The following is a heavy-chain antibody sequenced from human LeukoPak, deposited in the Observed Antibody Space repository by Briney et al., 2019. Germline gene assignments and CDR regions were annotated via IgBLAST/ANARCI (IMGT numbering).Heavy chain of an antibody. V-gene: IGHV4-39*01. J-gene: IGHJ3*02. Sequence: SETLSLTCTVSGGSISSSSYYWGWIRQPPGKGLEWIGSISYTGSTYYSSSLRSRVTISVDTSKNQFSLKLSSLTAADAAVYYCARHSGSYYSNAFDIWGQGTEVTVSS. D-gene: IGHD1-26*01. CDR3: ARHSGSYYSNAFDI. CDR2: ISYTGST. CDR1: GGSISSSSYY.